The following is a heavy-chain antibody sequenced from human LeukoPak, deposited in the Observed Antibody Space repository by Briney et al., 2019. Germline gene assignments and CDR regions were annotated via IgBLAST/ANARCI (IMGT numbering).Heavy chain of an antibody. CDR3: ARTTVTFFFDY. D-gene: IGHD4-17*01. V-gene: IGHV4-39*01. Sequence: SETLSLTCAVYGGSFSSYYWGWIRQPPGKGLEWIGSIYYSGSTYYNPSLKSRVTISVDTSKNQFSLKLSSVTAADTAVYYCARTTVTFFFDYWGQGTLVTVSS. CDR1: GGSFSSYY. J-gene: IGHJ4*02. CDR2: IYYSGST.